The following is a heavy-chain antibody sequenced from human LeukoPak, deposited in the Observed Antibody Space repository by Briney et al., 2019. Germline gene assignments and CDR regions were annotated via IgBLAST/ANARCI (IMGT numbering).Heavy chain of an antibody. V-gene: IGHV5-51*01. CDR2: IYPGDSDT. CDR3: ARYLGGTWYYYYMDV. D-gene: IGHD1-1*01. J-gene: IGHJ6*03. Sequence: KRGESLQISCKGSGYSFTTYWIGWVRQMPGKGLEWMGIIYPGDSDTRYSPSFQGQVTISADKSISTAYLQWSSLKASETAIYYCARYLGGTWYYYYMDVWGKGTTVTVSS. CDR1: GYSFTTYW.